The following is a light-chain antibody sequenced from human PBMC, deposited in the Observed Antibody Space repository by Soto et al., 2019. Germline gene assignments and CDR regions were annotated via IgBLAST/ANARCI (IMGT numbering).Light chain of an antibody. J-gene: IGKJ5*01. Sequence: DIVLTQSPGTLSLSPEERATLSCRASQRVSSTYLAWYQQKPGQAPRLLIYGASSRATGIPDRFSGSGSGTDFTLTISRVAPEDFAVHYCQQYVGLPITFGQGTRLEIK. V-gene: IGKV3-20*01. CDR1: QRVSSTY. CDR3: QQYVGLPIT. CDR2: GAS.